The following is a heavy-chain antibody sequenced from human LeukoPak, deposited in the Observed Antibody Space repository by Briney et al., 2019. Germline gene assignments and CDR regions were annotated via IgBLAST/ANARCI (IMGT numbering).Heavy chain of an antibody. V-gene: IGHV3-11*04. J-gene: IGHJ3*02. Sequence: GGSLRLFCAASGFTFSEYYMRWLRQARGKGLEWGSYIAGSGTTIYDADSVRGRFTISRDNAKNSRYLQMNSLRAENTAVYYCAIDPSPGYDPVDIWGQGTMVTVSS. CDR2: IAGSGTTI. D-gene: IGHD1-14*01. CDR3: AIDPSPGYDPVDI. CDR1: GFTFSEYY.